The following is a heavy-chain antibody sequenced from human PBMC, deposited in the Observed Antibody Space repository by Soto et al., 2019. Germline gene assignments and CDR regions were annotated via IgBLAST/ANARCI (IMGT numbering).Heavy chain of an antibody. D-gene: IGHD3-9*01. J-gene: IGHJ4*02. CDR3: GKCFAILSGYSDY. CDR1: GFLFSNYG. V-gene: IGHV3-30*18. CDR2: ISYDGSDE. Sequence: PEGSLRLSCAASGFLFSNYGMHWVRQAPGKGLEGVAVISYDGSDEYYADSVKGRFTISRDKSTNTLYLQMNSLRADDTAAYYCGKCFAILSGYSDYWRQGTLVTASS.